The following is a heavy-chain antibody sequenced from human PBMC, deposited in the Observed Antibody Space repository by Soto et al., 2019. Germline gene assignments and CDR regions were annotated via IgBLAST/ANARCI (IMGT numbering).Heavy chain of an antibody. CDR3: ARSGEFSASDYFGF. CDR2: ISWNSGRI. CDR1: GFTFDDYG. Sequence: EVQLVQYGGGWVQPGRSLRLSCGASGFTFDDYGMHWVRQAPGKGLEWVSSISWNSGRIGYADSVKGRFTISRDNVKNSLYLQMNSLRAEDTALXXXARSGEFSASDYFGFWGQGTLVTVSS. J-gene: IGHJ4*02. D-gene: IGHD3-10*01. V-gene: IGHV3-9*01.